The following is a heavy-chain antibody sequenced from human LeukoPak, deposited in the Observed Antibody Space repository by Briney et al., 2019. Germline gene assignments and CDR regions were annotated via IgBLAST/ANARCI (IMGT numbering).Heavy chain of an antibody. CDR1: VASISTATYY. J-gene: IGHJ6*03. CDR3: ARVDHYYFYMDV. CDR2: IYYSGST. V-gene: IGHV4-39*01. Sequence: PSETLSLTCTVSVASISTATYYWGWIRQSPGKGLEWIAKIYYSGSTYYNPSLMSRVTISIDMSKNQFSLNLSSVTAADTALYYCARVDHYYFYMDVWGKGTTVTVSS.